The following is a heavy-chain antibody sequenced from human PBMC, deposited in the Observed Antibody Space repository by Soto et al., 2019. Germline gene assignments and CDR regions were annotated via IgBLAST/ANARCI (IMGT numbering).Heavy chain of an antibody. V-gene: IGHV3-30*04. CDR1: GFTFRSHS. CDR2: ISHDGLVK. CDR3: AKEFANDLWYFDY. J-gene: IGHJ4*02. Sequence: WSLRLSCAVSGFTFRSHSMHWVRQAPGKGLEWLSVISHDGLVKYYADSVKGRFTSSRDNSESTLYLQMNSLGPEDTAVYYCAKEFANDLWYFDYWGQGALVTVSS. D-gene: IGHD3-3*01.